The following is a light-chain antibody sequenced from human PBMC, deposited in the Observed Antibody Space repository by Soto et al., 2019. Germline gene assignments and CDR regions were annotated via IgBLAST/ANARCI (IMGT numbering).Light chain of an antibody. CDR1: QVISSA. CDR3: QQFNLYPIT. J-gene: IGKJ5*01. CDR2: DAS. Sequence: AIQLTQSPSSLSASVGDRVTITCRASQVISSALAWYQQKPGKAPKLLIYDASSLESGVPSRFSGSGSATDFTLTISSLQPEDFATYYCQQFNLYPITFGQGKRLDIQ. V-gene: IGKV1-13*02.